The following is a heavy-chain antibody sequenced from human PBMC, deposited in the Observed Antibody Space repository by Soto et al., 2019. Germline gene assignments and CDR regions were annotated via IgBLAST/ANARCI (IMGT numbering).Heavy chain of an antibody. CDR3: ATDPDYGDNTWYFDL. CDR1: GFTFSSYA. J-gene: IGHJ2*01. V-gene: IGHV3-23*01. Sequence: EVQLLESGGGLVQPGGSLRLSCAASGFTFSSYAMSWVRQAPGKGLEWVSAISGSGGSTYYADSVKGRFTISRDNSKNARYLQMNILRAEDTVVYYCATDPDYGDNTWYFDLWGRGTLVTVSS. CDR2: ISGSGGST. D-gene: IGHD4-17*01.